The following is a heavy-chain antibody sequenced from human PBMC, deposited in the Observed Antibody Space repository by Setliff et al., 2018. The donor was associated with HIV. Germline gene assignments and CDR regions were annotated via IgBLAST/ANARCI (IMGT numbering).Heavy chain of an antibody. V-gene: IGHV4-31*03. Sequence: SETLSLTCTVSGGSITSGGYYWSWIRQHPGKGLEWIGYIYYSGSTYYNPSLKSRVSISVDTSKNQFSLKLNSVTAADTAVYYCARALPYDSSGYYSPFDYWGQGTLVTVSS. CDR2: IYYSGST. CDR3: ARALPYDSSGYYSPFDY. D-gene: IGHD3-22*01. J-gene: IGHJ4*02. CDR1: GGSITSGGYY.